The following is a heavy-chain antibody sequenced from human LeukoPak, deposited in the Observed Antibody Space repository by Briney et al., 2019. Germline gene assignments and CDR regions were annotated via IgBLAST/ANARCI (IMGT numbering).Heavy chain of an antibody. CDR1: GYTFTGYY. D-gene: IGHD5-12*01. Sequence: GASVKVSCKASGYTFTGYYVHWVRQAPGQGLEWMGRINPNSGGTNYAQKFQGRVTMTRDTSISTAYMELSRLRSDDTAVYYCARQYSGYDAIDAFDIWGQGTMVTVSS. CDR2: INPNSGGT. J-gene: IGHJ3*02. CDR3: ARQYSGYDAIDAFDI. V-gene: IGHV1-2*06.